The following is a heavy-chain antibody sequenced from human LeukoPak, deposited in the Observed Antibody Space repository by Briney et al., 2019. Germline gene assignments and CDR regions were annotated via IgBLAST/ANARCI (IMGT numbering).Heavy chain of an antibody. CDR1: GFTFDDYA. CDR3: AKAGSVSIAATPKYFDY. V-gene: IGHV3-9*01. J-gene: IGHJ4*02. D-gene: IGHD2-15*01. CDR2: ISWNSGSI. Sequence: GGSLGLSCAASGFTFDDYAMHWVRQAPGKGLEWVSGISWNSGSIGYADSVKGRFTISRDNAKNSLYLQMNSLRAEDTALYYCAKAGSVSIAATPKYFDYWGQGTLVTVSS.